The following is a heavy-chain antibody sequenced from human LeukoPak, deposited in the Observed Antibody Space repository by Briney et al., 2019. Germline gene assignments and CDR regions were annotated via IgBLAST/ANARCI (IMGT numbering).Heavy chain of an antibody. CDR1: GGSISSYY. J-gene: IGHJ4*02. Sequence: SETLSLTCTVSGGSISSYYWIWVRQPPGKGLEWIGYIYYRGRTNYNPSLKSRVTISVDTSKNQFSLKLSSVTAADTAVYYCARVLGCSTTSCYAAYIDSWGQGTLVTVSS. D-gene: IGHD2-2*01. CDR2: IYYRGRT. CDR3: ARVLGCSTTSCYAAYIDS. V-gene: IGHV4-59*01.